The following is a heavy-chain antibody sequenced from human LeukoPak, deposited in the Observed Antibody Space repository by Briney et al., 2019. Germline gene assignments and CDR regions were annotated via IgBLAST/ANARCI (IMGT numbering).Heavy chain of an antibody. CDR2: IYYSGST. CDR3: AGHVGVTLGRFDY. CDR1: GGSISSSNYY. V-gene: IGHV4-39*01. J-gene: IGHJ4*02. D-gene: IGHD1-26*01. Sequence: SETLSLTCTVSGGSISSSNYYWGWIRQPPGKGLECIGSIYYSGSTDYNPSLKSRVTISVDTSKNQFSLKLSSVTAAGTAVYYCAGHVGVTLGRFDYWGQGTLVTVSS.